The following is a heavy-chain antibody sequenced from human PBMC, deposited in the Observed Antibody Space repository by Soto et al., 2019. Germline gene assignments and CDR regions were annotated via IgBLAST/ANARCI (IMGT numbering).Heavy chain of an antibody. CDR3: ARSGTLVIDYYYYGMDV. CDR1: GYTLTSYD. D-gene: IGHD2-21*01. Sequence: ASVKVSCKASGYTLTSYDINWVRQATGQGLEWMGWMNPNSGNTGYAQKFQGRVTMTRSTSISTAYMELSSLRSEDTAVYYCARSGTLVIDYYYYGMDVWGQGTTVTVSS. CDR2: MNPNSGNT. J-gene: IGHJ6*02. V-gene: IGHV1-8*01.